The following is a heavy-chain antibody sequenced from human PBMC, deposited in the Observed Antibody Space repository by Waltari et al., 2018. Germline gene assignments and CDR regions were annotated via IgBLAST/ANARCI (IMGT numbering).Heavy chain of an antibody. V-gene: IGHV1-46*01. D-gene: IGHD3-9*01. Sequence: QVQLVQSGAEVKKPGASVKVSCKTSGYTFTSNYIHWVRQAPGQGLEWMGLINPNIGSTIYAQKFQGRVNMTRETSRSTVYMELSSLRSEDTAVYYCARAPDRYFDCWGQGTLVTVSS. CDR2: INPNIGST. CDR1: GYTFTSNY. J-gene: IGHJ4*02. CDR3: ARAPDRYFDC.